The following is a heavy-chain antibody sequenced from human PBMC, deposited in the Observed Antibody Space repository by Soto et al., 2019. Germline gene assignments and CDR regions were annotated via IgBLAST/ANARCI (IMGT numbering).Heavy chain of an antibody. V-gene: IGHV4-31*03. D-gene: IGHD3-22*01. J-gene: IGHJ3*02. Sequence: SQTLSLTCTVSGGSISSGGYYWSWIRQHPGKGLEWIGYIYYSGSTYYNPSLKSRVTISVDTSKNQFSLKLSSVTAADTAVYYCARGYYYYDSSGYYSLDAFDIWGQGTMVTVSS. CDR2: IYYSGST. CDR3: ARGYYYYDSSGYYSLDAFDI. CDR1: GGSISSGGYY.